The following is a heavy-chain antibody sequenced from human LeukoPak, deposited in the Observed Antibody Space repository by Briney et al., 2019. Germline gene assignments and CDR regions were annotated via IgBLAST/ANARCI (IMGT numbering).Heavy chain of an antibody. CDR1: GYTFTGYY. CDR3: AAPSGYYYGGIDY. D-gene: IGHD3-22*01. Sequence: ASVKVSRKASGYTFTGYYMHWVRQAPGQGLEWMGWINPNSGGTNYAQKFQGRVTMTRDTSISTAYMELSRLRSDDTAVYYCAAPSGYYYGGIDYWGQGTLVTVSS. J-gene: IGHJ4*02. CDR2: INPNSGGT. V-gene: IGHV1-2*02.